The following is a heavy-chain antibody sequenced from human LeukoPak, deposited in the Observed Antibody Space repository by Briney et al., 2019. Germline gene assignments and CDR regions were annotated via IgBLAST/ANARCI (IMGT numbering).Heavy chain of an antibody. CDR3: ARGADTGYSSDS. CDR1: GFTFSNYW. Sequence: GGSLRLSCAASGFTFSNYWMHWVRQAPGKGLVWVSRINSDARSASYADSVKGRFTISRDNAKNTLYLQMNSLRAEDTAVYYCARGADTGYSSDSWGQGTLVTVSS. CDR2: INSDARSA. D-gene: IGHD6-19*01. V-gene: IGHV3-74*01. J-gene: IGHJ5*02.